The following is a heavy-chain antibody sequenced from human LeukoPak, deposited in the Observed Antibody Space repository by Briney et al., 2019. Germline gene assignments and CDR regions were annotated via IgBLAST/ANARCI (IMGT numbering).Heavy chain of an antibody. V-gene: IGHV3-33*01. J-gene: IGHJ4*02. CDR2: IWYDGSNK. CDR1: GFTFSSYG. D-gene: IGHD2-15*01. Sequence: GGSLRLSXAASGFTFSSYGMHWVRQAPGKGLEWLAVIWYDGSNKYYADSVKGRFTISRDNSKNTLNPQMNSLRAEDTAVYYCATQSWVAAGDYWGQGTLVTVSS. CDR3: ATQSWVAAGDY.